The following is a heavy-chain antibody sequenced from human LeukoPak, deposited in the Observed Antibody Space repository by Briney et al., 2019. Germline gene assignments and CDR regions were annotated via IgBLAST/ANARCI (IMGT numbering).Heavy chain of an antibody. CDR3: ARTSSGWKDNWFDP. D-gene: IGHD6-19*01. CDR2: IYYSGST. CDR1: GGSISSYY. V-gene: IGHV4-59*08. J-gene: IGHJ5*02. Sequence: PSETLSLTCTVSGGSISSYYWSWIRHPPGKGLEWIGYIYYSGSTNYNPSLKSRVTISVDTSKNQFSLKLSSVTAADTAVYYCARTSSGWKDNWFDPWGQGTPGTVSS.